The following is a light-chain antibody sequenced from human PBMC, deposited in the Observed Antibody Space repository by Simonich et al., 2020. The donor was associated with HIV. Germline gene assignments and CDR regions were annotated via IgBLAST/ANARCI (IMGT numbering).Light chain of an antibody. Sequence: QSALTQPASVSGAPGQSITISCTGSSSDIGAYNYVSWYVQPPGRAHKLLIYDVTKRPSGVSNRFSGSKSGNTASLTISGLRAEDEGDYYCSSYTSNNTYVLFGGGTKLTVL. CDR1: SSDIGAYNY. CDR3: SSYTSNNTYVL. V-gene: IGLV2-14*03. CDR2: DVT. J-gene: IGLJ2*01.